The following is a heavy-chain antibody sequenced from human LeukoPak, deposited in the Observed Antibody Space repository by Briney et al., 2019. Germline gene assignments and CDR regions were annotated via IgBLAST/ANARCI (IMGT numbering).Heavy chain of an antibody. CDR1: GGSISSRSYY. D-gene: IGHD2-8*01. Sequence: SETLSLTCTVSGGSISSRSYYWGWIRQPPGKGLEWIGSIYYSGSTYYNPSLKSRVTISVDTSKNQFSLKLSSVTAADTAVYYCARLYGNFDYWGQGTLVTVSS. V-gene: IGHV4-39*01. CDR3: ARLYGNFDY. J-gene: IGHJ4*02. CDR2: IYYSGST.